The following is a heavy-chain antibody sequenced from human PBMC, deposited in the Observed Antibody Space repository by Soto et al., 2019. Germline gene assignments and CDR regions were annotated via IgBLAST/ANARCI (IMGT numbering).Heavy chain of an antibody. CDR3: AKDGTVTIDAFDI. V-gene: IGHV3-23*01. D-gene: IGHD4-17*01. CDR2: ISGSGGST. CDR1: GFTFSSYA. J-gene: IGHJ3*02. Sequence: GGSLRLSCAASGFTFSSYAMSWVRQAPGKGLEWVSAISGSGGSTYYADSVMGRFTISRDNSKNTLYLQMNSLGAEDTAVYYCAKDGTVTIDAFDIWGQGTMVTVSS.